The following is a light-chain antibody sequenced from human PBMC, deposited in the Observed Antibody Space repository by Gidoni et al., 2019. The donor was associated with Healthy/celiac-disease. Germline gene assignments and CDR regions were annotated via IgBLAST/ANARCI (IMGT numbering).Light chain of an antibody. CDR2: DAS. CDR3: QQRSNPTWT. CDR1: QSVSSY. Sequence: EIVLTQSPATLSLSPGERATLSCRASQSVSSYLAWYQQKPGQAPRLLIYDASNRATGIPARFSGSGSGTDFTLTISSLEPEDFAVYYCQQRSNPTWTFXQXTKVEIK. J-gene: IGKJ1*01. V-gene: IGKV3-11*01.